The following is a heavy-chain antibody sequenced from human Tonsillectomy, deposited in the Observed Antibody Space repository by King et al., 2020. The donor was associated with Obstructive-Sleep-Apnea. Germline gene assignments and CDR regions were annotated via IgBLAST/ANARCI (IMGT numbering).Heavy chain of an antibody. D-gene: IGHD4-17*01. CDR2: IRSKAYGGTT. CDR1: GFTFGDYA. Sequence: VQLVESGGGLVQPGRSLRLSCTVSGFTFGDYAMSWFRQAPGEGLGGVGFIRSKAYGGTTEYAAAVKGRFTISRDDSKSIAYLQMNSLKTEDTAVYYCTRGALDYGDYPPDYWGQGTLVTVSS. V-gene: IGHV3-49*03. J-gene: IGHJ4*02. CDR3: TRGALDYGDYPPDY.